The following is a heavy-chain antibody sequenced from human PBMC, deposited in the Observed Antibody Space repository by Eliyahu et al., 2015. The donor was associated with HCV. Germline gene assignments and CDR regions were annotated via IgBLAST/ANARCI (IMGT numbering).Heavy chain of an antibody. D-gene: IGHD6-6*01. CDR3: TSSRPTPLMIMDV. CDR1: GVSLTNHY. CDR2: SRDRNNHYEP. J-gene: IGHJ6*01. V-gene: IGHV3-72*01. Sequence: EVQLVESGGGLVQPGGSXKXXCTXSGVSLTNHYMDWVRQVPGKGLXWVGRSRDRNNHYEPEYAASLEGRFVISRDVSKNSLFLQMKGLKVEDTALYYCTSSRPTPLMIMDVWGRGTMVVVSS.